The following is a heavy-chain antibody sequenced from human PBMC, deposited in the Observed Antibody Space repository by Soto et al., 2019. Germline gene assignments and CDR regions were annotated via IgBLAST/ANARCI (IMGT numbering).Heavy chain of an antibody. CDR1: GFTFSSYA. CDR2: ISYDGSNK. V-gene: IGHV3-30-3*01. Sequence: GESLKISCAASGFTFSSYAMHWVRQAPGKGLEWVAVISYDGSNKYYADSVKGRFTISRDNSKNTLYLQMNSLRAEDTAVYYCARDLVSSSWYSSYYYYSMDVWGQGTTVTVSS. J-gene: IGHJ6*02. D-gene: IGHD6-13*01. CDR3: ARDLVSSSWYSSYYYYSMDV.